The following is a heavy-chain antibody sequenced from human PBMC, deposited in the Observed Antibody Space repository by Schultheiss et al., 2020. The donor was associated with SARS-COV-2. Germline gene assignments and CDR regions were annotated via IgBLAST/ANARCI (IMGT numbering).Heavy chain of an antibody. CDR2: MNPNSGNT. D-gene: IGHD3-22*01. CDR1: GYTFTSYD. V-gene: IGHV1-8*01. CDR3: ARGQSSAMIVVVIGPSFDY. J-gene: IGHJ4*02. Sequence: GESLKISCKASGYTFTSYDINWVRQATGQGLEWMGWMNPNSGNTGYAQKFQGRVTMTRNTSISTAYMELSSLRSEDTAVYYCARGQSSAMIVVVIGPSFDYWGQGTLVTVSS.